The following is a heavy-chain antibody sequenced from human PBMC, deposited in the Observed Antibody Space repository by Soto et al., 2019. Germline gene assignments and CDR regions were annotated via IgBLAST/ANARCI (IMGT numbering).Heavy chain of an antibody. J-gene: IGHJ4*02. CDR3: ARGFSSGWPFGY. CDR1: GYTFTNYY. V-gene: IGHV1-46*01. Sequence: QVQLVQSGAEVKKPGASVKVSCKASGYTFTNYYMHWVRQAPGQGLEWMGIINPSGGSTTYAQKFQGRVTMTRDTSTSTVYMERSSLRSEDTAVYYCARGFSSGWPFGYWGQGTPVTVSS. D-gene: IGHD6-19*01. CDR2: INPSGGST.